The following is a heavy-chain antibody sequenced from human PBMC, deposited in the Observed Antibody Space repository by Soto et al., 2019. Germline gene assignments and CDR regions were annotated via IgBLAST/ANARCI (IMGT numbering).Heavy chain of an antibody. V-gene: IGHV1-46*01. Sequence: XSVKVSCKASGYTFTSYYIHWVRRAPGQGLEWMGRINPYRGTTDDPQKFQGRVTLTTDTSTNTVFLELSSLRSEDTAVYYCARVRLDTIRRDAFDLWGQGTMVTVSS. CDR3: ARVRLDTIRRDAFDL. CDR1: GYTFTSYY. J-gene: IGHJ3*01. D-gene: IGHD2-21*01. CDR2: INPYRGTT.